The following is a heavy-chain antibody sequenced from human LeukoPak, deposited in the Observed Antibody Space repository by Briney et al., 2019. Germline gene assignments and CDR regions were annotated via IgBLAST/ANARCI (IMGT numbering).Heavy chain of an antibody. D-gene: IGHD6-19*01. J-gene: IGHJ4*02. CDR1: GFTFNTYA. V-gene: IGHV3-23*01. CDR3: ARGTLAGYFLGY. CDR2: ISYSGDST. Sequence: GGSLRLSCAASGFTFNTYAMSWVRQAPGKGLEWVPSISYSGDSTDYADSVKGRLIISRDNSKNTLGLQMNSLRAEDTAIYYCARGTLAGYFLGYWGRGTLVTVSS.